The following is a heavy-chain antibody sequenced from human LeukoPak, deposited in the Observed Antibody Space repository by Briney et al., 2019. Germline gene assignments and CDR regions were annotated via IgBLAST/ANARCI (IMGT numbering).Heavy chain of an antibody. D-gene: IGHD3-3*01. CDR1: GASISSYY. V-gene: IGHV4-59*01. J-gene: IGHJ5*02. CDR3: ARGGVVRGGSWFDP. Sequence: SETLSLTCTVSGASISSYYWSWIRQPPGKGLEWIGYIYYSGSTNYNPSLKSRVTISVDTSKNQFSLKLSSVTAADTAVYYCARGGVVRGGSWFDPWGQGTLVTVSS. CDR2: IYYSGST.